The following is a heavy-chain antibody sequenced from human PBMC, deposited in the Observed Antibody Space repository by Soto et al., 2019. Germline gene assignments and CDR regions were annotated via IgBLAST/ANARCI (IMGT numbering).Heavy chain of an antibody. CDR2: VNTRGYT. D-gene: IGHD6-19*01. V-gene: IGHV3-23*01. J-gene: IGHJ4*02. CDR1: GFTFSSYT. CDR3: AKDLGAVPGTGYGFDY. Sequence: GSLRLSCVASGFTFSSYTMSWARQAPGKGLEWVSTVNTRGYTWYADSVKGRFTISRDNSKSTLYLQMNRLRAEDTAVFYCAKDLGAVPGTGYGFDYWGQGTVVTVSS.